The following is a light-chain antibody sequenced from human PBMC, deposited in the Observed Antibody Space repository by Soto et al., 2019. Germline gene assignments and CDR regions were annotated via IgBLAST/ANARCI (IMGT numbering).Light chain of an antibody. J-gene: IGLJ3*02. CDR1: SSDVGAYNY. Sequence: QSALTQPASVSGSPGQSITISCTGTSSDVGAYNYVSWYQHHPGKAPKVMIYGVSNRPSGVSNRFSGSKSGNTASLTISWLQAEDEADYYCSSLASSSTPWVFGGGTKLTVL. CDR2: GVS. V-gene: IGLV2-14*01. CDR3: SSLASSSTPWV.